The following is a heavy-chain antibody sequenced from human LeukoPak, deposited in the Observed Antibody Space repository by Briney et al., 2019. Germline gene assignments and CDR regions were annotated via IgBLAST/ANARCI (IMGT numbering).Heavy chain of an antibody. CDR3: ASIWSGYYYYFDY. CDR1: GFTFSSYW. Sequence: GGSLRLSCAASGFTFSSYWMSWVRQAPGKGLEWVANIKQDGSEKYYVDSVKGRFTIPRDNAKNSLYLQMNSLRAEDTAVYYCASIWSGYYYYFDYWGQGTLVTVSS. D-gene: IGHD3-3*01. CDR2: IKQDGSEK. V-gene: IGHV3-7*01. J-gene: IGHJ4*02.